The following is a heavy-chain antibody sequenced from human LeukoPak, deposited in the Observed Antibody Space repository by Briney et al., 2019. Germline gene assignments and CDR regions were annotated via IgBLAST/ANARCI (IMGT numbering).Heavy chain of an antibody. Sequence: GGSLRLSCAASGFTFSSYGMHWVRQAPGKGLEWVAFIRYDGNAKYYADSVKGRFTISRVNSKNTLYLQMNSLRVEDTALYYCARDGQLAPRDNDYYYYMDVWGKGTTVTVSS. CDR3: ARDGQLAPRDNDYYYYMDV. CDR2: IRYDGNAK. D-gene: IGHD6-6*01. J-gene: IGHJ6*03. CDR1: GFTFSSYG. V-gene: IGHV3-30*02.